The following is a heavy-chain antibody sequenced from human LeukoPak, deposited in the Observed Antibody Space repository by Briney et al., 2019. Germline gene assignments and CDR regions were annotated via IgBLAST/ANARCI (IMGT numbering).Heavy chain of an antibody. CDR3: ARVSPEYDFDY. CDR2: IHHSGRT. D-gene: IGHD2-2*01. Sequence: PSETLSLTCSVSGGSISSGNFYWGWVRQPPGKGLEWIVSIHHSGRTFYNPSLEGRAAISLDTSNNQFSLNLNSVTAADTAVYYCARVSPEYDFDYWGQGTLVTVSS. V-gene: IGHV4-39*07. CDR1: GGSISSGNFY. J-gene: IGHJ4*02.